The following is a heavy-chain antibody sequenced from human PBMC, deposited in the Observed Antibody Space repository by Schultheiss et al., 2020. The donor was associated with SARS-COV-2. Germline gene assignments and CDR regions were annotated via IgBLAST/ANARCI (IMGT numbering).Heavy chain of an antibody. Sequence: GGSLRLSCAASGFTFSSYAMSWVRQAPGKGLVWVSRINSDGSSTSYADSVKGRFTISRDNAKNSLYLQMNSLRPEDTAVYYCARDKGAIFGVVKKVGWFDPWGQGTLVTVSS. V-gene: IGHV3-74*01. D-gene: IGHD3-3*01. J-gene: IGHJ5*02. CDR1: GFTFSSYA. CDR3: ARDKGAIFGVVKKVGWFDP. CDR2: INSDGSST.